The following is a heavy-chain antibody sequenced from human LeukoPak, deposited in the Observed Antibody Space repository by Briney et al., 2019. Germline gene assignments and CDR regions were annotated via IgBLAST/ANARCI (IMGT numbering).Heavy chain of an antibody. D-gene: IGHD2-2*01. J-gene: IGHJ4*02. CDR1: GFTFSSYG. CDR3: GSTWTFTSPFDY. Sequence: GGSLRLSCAASGFTFSSYGMNWVRQAPGKGLEWVSSISSNSNYIYYADSVKGRLTISRDNAKNSLYLQMNSLRAEDTAVYYCGSTWTFTSPFDYWGQGALVTVSS. CDR2: ISSNSNYI. V-gene: IGHV3-21*01.